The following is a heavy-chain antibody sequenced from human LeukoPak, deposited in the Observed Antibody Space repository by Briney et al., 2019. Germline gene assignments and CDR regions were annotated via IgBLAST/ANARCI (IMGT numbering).Heavy chain of an antibody. CDR1: SGSISSSS. V-gene: IGHV3-21*01. J-gene: IGHJ4*02. CDR2: ISSSSSYI. Sequence: PSETLSLTCTVPSGSISSSSDYWGWIRQPPGKGLEWVSSISSSSSYIYYADSVKGRFTISRDNAKNSLYLQMNSLRAEDTAVYYCASDFWSGYYTADYWGQGTLVTVSS. CDR3: ASDFWSGYYTADY. D-gene: IGHD3-3*01.